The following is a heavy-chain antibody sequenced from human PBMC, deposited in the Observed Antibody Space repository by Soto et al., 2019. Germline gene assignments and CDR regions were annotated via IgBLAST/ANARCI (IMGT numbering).Heavy chain of an antibody. CDR1: GGTFSSYA. D-gene: IGHD6-13*01. V-gene: IGHV1-69*01. J-gene: IGHJ6*02. CDR3: ARERPSTAAVYYYYGLDV. CDR2: IIPIFGTP. Sequence: QVQLVQSGAEVKKPGSSVKVSCKASGGTFSSYAIYWVRQAPGQGLEWMGGIIPIFGTPNYAQKFQGRIIITADDSTNTAYMMLTSLRSEDTAVYYCARERPSTAAVYYYYGLDVWGLGTTVTVSS.